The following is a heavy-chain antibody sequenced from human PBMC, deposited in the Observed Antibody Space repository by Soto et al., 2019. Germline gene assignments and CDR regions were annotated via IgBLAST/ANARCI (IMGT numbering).Heavy chain of an antibody. CDR3: ARGTSHYNYVHVWY. CDR1: GFTFSSYW. V-gene: IGHV3-7*03. Sequence: EVQLVESGGGLVQPGGSLRLSCAASGFTFSSYWMSWVRQAPGKALECVANIKQDGRETYYVDSVKGRFTISRDNANSALYLQMDSLGAEDTAVYSCARGTSHYNYVHVWYWGQGTHVIVSS. D-gene: IGHD3-16*01. J-gene: IGHJ4*02. CDR2: IKQDGRET.